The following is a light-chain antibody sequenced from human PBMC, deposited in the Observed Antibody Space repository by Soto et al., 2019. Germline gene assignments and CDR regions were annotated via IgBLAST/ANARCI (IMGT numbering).Light chain of an antibody. CDR3: NSYTPLSNRV. CDR2: EVT. CDR1: SSDIGAYNY. J-gene: IGLJ1*01. Sequence: QSALTQPASVSGSPGQSITISCTGTSSDIGAYNYVSWYQQHPGKAPKLLIYEVTNRPSGVSDRFSGSKSDNTASLTISGLQAEDEANYYCNSYTPLSNRVFGTGTKVTVL. V-gene: IGLV2-14*01.